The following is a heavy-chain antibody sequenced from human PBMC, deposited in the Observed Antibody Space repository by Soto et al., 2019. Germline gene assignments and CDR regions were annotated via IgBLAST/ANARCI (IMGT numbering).Heavy chain of an antibody. D-gene: IGHD1-26*01. Sequence: QVQLVQSGAEVKKPGSSVKVSCKASGGTFSSYAISWVRQAPGQGLEWMGGIIPIFGTANYAQKFQGRVTIAADKSTCAAYIEMSSLRSEDTAVYYDASDYCNYLDDWGRGPLVTVSS. CDR1: GGTFSSYA. CDR3: ASDYCNYLDD. CDR2: IIPIFGTA. J-gene: IGHJ4*02. V-gene: IGHV1-69*06.